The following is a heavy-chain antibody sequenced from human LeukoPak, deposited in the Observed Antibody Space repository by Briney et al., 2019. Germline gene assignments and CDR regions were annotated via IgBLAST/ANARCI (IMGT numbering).Heavy chain of an antibody. CDR1: GFTFKKYW. Sequence: GGSLRLSCAASGFTFKKYWMNWVRQAPGKGLEWVSYISSSSTIYYADSVKGRFTISRDNAKSSLYLQMNSLRAEDTAVYYCARDYGQIDYWGQGTLVTVSS. J-gene: IGHJ4*02. CDR2: ISSSSTI. V-gene: IGHV3-69-1*01. CDR3: ARDYGQIDY. D-gene: IGHD3-10*01.